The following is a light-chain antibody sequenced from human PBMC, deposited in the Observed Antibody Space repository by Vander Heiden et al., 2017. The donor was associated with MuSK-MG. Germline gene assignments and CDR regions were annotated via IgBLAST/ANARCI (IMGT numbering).Light chain of an antibody. J-gene: IGKJ4*01. CDR2: DAS. CDR1: QIVRWS. CDR3: QQRCSWPLT. Sequence: EIVLRQSPATLSLSPGERATPSCRASQIVRWSLAWYQQKPGQAPRLFIYDASNRATGIPARFSGSGYGTDFTLTISSREPDDFAVYYCQQRCSWPLTFGGWTKVEI. V-gene: IGKV3-11*01.